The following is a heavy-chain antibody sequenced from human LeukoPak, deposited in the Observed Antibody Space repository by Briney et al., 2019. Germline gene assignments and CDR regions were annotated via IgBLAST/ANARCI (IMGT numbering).Heavy chain of an antibody. CDR1: SYSISSDYY. D-gene: IGHD3-22*01. Sequence: SETLSLTCTVSSYSISSDYYWGWIRQPPGKGLEWIGSIFHRGTTYYNPSLKSRVTISVDTSKNQFSLKLSSVTAADTAVYYCARRDPTYYYDSSGYSPYFDYWGQGTLVTVSS. J-gene: IGHJ4*02. CDR2: IFHRGTT. CDR3: ARRDPTYYYDSSGYSPYFDY. V-gene: IGHV4-38-2*02.